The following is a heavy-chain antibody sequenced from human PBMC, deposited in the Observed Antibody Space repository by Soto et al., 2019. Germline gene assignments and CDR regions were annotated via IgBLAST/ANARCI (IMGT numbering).Heavy chain of an antibody. D-gene: IGHD1-26*01. Sequence: SETLSLTCTVSGGSIRKGDYYWGWIRQPPGKGLEWIGYVYYSGTTYSHPSLISRVSISVDTSENQFSLRLTSVTAADTAVYYCVTVNLVGAAYYFDYWGPGTLVTVSS. J-gene: IGHJ4*02. CDR2: VYYSGTT. V-gene: IGHV4-30-4*01. CDR3: VTVNLVGAAYYFDY. CDR1: GGSIRKGDYY.